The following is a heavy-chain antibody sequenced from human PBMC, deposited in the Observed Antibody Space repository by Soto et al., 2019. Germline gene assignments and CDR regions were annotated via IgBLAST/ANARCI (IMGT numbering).Heavy chain of an antibody. CDR1: GYSISSNNW. J-gene: IGHJ4*01. V-gene: IGHV4-28*01. D-gene: IGHD1-26*01. CDR3: ARREIQGPIDY. CDR2: IYYSGTT. Sequence: PSETLSLTCAVSGYSISSNNWWGWIRQPPGKGLEWIGYIYYSGTTYYNPSLKSRVTMSVDTSKNQFSLKLTSVTAVDTAVYYCARREIQGPIDYWGHGTLVTSPQ.